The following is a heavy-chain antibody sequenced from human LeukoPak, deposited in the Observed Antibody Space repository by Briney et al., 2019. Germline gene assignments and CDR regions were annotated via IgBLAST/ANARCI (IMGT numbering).Heavy chain of an antibody. V-gene: IGHV4-59*11. J-gene: IGHJ4*02. CDR2: IFSTGTT. CDR1: GGSLSRHY. Sequence: SETLSLTCTVSGGSLSRHYWSWIRQPPGKGLELIGHIFSTGTTFYNPSLSSRVSISLDTSRNQFFLRLTSVTPADTALYYCARFSSGCSTASCYLTNWGQGILVTVSS. CDR3: ARFSSGCSTASCYLTN. D-gene: IGHD2-2*01.